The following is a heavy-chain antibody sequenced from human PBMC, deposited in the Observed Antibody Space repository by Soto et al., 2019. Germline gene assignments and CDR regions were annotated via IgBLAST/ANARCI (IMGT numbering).Heavy chain of an antibody. V-gene: IGHV4-59*01. CDR3: ARGVVAATQGFWFDP. CDR1: GGSISSYY. J-gene: IGHJ5*02. CDR2: IYYSGST. D-gene: IGHD2-15*01. Sequence: QVQLQESGPGLVKPSETLSLTCTVSGGSISSYYWSWIRQPPGKGLEWIGYIYYSGSTNYNPSLKSRVTISVHTSKNQCSLKLSSVTAADTAVYYCARGVVAATQGFWFDPWGQGTLVTVSS.